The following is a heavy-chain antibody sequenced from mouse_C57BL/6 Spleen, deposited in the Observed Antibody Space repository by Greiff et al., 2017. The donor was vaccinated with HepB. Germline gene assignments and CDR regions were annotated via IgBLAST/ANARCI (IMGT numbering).Heavy chain of an antibody. D-gene: IGHD2-4*01. CDR2: IYPGDGDT. V-gene: IGHV1-80*01. J-gene: IGHJ4*01. CDR1: GYAFSSYW. Sequence: QVHVKQSGAELVKPGASVKISCKASGYAFSSYWMNWVKQRPGKGLEWIGQIYPGDGDTNYNGKFKGKATLTADKSSSTAYMQLSSLTSEDSAVYFCARLDYDYDVDAMDYWGQGTSVTVSS. CDR3: ARLDYDYDVDAMDY.